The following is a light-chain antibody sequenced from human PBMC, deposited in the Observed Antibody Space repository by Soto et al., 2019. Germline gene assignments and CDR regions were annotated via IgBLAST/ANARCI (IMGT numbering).Light chain of an antibody. CDR3: QQYNTYSPWT. Sequence: DIPMTQSPSTLSASVGDRVTITCRASQSIRSWLAWYQQIPGKAPKLLIYDASSLDSGVPSRFSGSGSGTEFTLTISSLQPDDSATYYCQQYNTYSPWTFGQGTKVEI. CDR2: DAS. J-gene: IGKJ1*01. V-gene: IGKV1-5*01. CDR1: QSIRSW.